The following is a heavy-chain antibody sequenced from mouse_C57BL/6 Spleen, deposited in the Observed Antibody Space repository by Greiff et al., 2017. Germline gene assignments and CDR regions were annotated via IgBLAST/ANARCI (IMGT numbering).Heavy chain of an antibody. D-gene: IGHD2-4*01. CDR1: GFTFSTYA. J-gene: IGHJ3*01. CDR2: FSDCGNYT. CDR3: ASDTLFCYDDDEYAY. V-gene: IGHV5-4*03. Sequence: EVMLVESGGGLVKPGGSLKLSCAASGFTFSTYAMSWVRQTPEKRLEWVATFSDCGNYTYYPDNLKGRFTFSRDNAKNNLYLQLCHLKSEDTAMYYGASDTLFCYDDDEYAYWGQGTMVTVSA.